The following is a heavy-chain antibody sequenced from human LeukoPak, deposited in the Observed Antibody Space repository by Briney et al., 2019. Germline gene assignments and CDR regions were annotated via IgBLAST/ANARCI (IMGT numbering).Heavy chain of an antibody. CDR2: TYYSGST. D-gene: IGHD4-17*01. CDR3: ARVGSATTVTLIDY. V-gene: IGHV4-30-4*01. CDR1: GGSISSGDYY. Sequence: SQTLSLTCTVSGGSISSGDYYWSWIRQPPGKGLEWIGYTYYSGSTYYNPSLKSRVTISVDTSKNQFSLKLSSVTAADTAVYYCARVGSATTVTLIDYWGQGTLVTVSS. J-gene: IGHJ4*02.